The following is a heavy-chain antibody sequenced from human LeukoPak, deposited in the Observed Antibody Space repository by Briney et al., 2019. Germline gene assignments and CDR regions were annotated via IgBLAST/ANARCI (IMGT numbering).Heavy chain of an antibody. Sequence: GGSLRLSCAASGFIFSSYAMHWVRQAPGKGLEWVAVISYDGSNKYYADSVKGRFTISRDNSKNTLYLQMNSLRAEDTAVYYCASEYGYCSSTSCQPYYFDYWGQGTLVTVSS. CDR1: GFIFSSYA. J-gene: IGHJ4*02. CDR2: ISYDGSNK. V-gene: IGHV3-30*04. CDR3: ASEYGYCSSTSCQPYYFDY. D-gene: IGHD2-2*03.